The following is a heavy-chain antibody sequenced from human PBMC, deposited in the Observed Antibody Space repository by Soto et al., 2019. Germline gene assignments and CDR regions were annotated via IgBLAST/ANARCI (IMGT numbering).Heavy chain of an antibody. J-gene: IGHJ4*02. D-gene: IGHD3-10*01. CDR2: IIPIFGTA. V-gene: IGHV1-69*01. CDR3: ASRGAATGGDYFDY. Sequence: XGXFSSYAISXVRQAPGQXXXWMGGIIPIFGTANYAQKFQGRVXIXXXXXXXXXXXXXXXXXXEDTAVYYCASRGAATGGDYFDYWGQGTLVTVXS. CDR1: XGXFSSYA.